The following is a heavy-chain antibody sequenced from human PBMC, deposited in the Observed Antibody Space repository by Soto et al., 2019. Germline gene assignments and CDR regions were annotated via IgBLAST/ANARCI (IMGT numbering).Heavy chain of an antibody. D-gene: IGHD5-12*01. J-gene: IGHJ4*02. CDR1: GYTFTKYT. CDR2: ISGYNGKT. CDR3: ARALYGGYPHAHDY. V-gene: IGHV1-18*01. Sequence: ASVKVSCKASGYTFTKYTMHWVRQAPGQGLEWMGWISGYNGKTNFAQKFQGRVTMTTDTSTSTAYMELRSLRSDDTAVYYCARALYGGYPHAHDYWGQGTLVTVSS.